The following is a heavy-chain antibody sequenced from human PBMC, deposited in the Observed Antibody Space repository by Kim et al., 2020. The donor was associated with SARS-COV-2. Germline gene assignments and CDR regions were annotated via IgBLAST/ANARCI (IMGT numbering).Heavy chain of an antibody. CDR1: GLSVSSNY. Sequence: GGSLRLSCAASGLSVSSNYMSWVRQAPGKGLEWVSLIYYGDNTQSTDSGKGRFTISRDNFKNTLYLQMNSLRAEDTAVYYCERDLGATIAGVVPGFVMD. D-gene: IGHD3-3*01. V-gene: IGHV3-53*01. J-gene: IGHJ6*01. CDR2: IYYGDNT. CDR3: ERDLGATIAGVVPGFVMD.